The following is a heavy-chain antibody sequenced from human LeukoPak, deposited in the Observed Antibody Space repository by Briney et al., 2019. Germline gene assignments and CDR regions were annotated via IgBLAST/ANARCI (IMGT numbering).Heavy chain of an antibody. Sequence: ASVKVSCKASGYTFTGYYMHWVRQAPGQGLEWMGWINPNGGGTNYAQKFQGRVTMTRDTSISTAYMELSRLRSDDTAVYYCARAASSYYDSSGYLYDAFDIWGQGTMATVSS. V-gene: IGHV1-2*02. J-gene: IGHJ3*02. CDR1: GYTFTGYY. CDR2: INPNGGGT. D-gene: IGHD3-22*01. CDR3: ARAASSYYDSSGYLYDAFDI.